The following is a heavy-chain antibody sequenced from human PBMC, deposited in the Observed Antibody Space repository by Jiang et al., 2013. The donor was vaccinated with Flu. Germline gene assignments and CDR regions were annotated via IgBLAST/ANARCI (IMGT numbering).Heavy chain of an antibody. D-gene: IGHD2-2*01. J-gene: IGHJ4*02. CDR3: VRDRDCSGISCYFDY. CDR2: IWYDGNDK. Sequence: QLVESGGGVVQPGRSLRLSCAASGFFFSSHGMHWVRQAPGKGLEWVAVIWYDGNDKYYAESVKGRFTISRDNSKNTVHLQMNSLRAEDTAVYYCVRDRDCSGISCYFDYWGQGTLVTVSS. CDR1: GFFFSSHG. V-gene: IGHV3-33*01.